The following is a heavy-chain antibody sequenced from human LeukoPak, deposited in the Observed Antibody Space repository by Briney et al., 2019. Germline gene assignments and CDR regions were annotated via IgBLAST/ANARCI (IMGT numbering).Heavy chain of an antibody. CDR2: IRNSGGKT. V-gene: IGHV3-23*01. J-gene: IGHJ4*02. D-gene: IGHD2-21*02. CDR1: GFTFSSYA. CDR3: ASTASYCGSDCYSYFDY. Sequence: PGGSLRLSWAASGFTFSSYAMSWVRRAPGMGLEWVSSIRNSGGKTYYADSVKGRFTISRDNSKNTVYLQMDSLRAEHTAVYYCASTASYCGSDCYSYFDYWGQGTLVTVSS.